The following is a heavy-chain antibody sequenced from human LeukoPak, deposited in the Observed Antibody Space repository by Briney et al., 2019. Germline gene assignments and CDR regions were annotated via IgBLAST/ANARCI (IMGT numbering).Heavy chain of an antibody. Sequence: PSETLSLTCTVSGGSISSYYWSWIRQPPGKGLEWIGYIYNSGSTSHNPSLKGRVTISVDTSKNQFSLKLSSVTAADTAVYYCARYWVGPAVDTAMATYAFDIWGQGTMVTVSS. V-gene: IGHV4-59*01. J-gene: IGHJ3*02. CDR1: GGSISSYY. CDR2: IYNSGST. CDR3: ARYWVGPAVDTAMATYAFDI. D-gene: IGHD5-18*01.